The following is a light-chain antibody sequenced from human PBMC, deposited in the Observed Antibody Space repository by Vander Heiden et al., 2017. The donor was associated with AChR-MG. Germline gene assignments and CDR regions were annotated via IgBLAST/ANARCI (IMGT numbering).Light chain of an antibody. Sequence: SYELTQPPSVSVSPGQTASITCSGDKLGDKYACWYQQKPGQSPVLVIYEDNKRPSGIPERFSGSNSGNTATLTIGGTQALDEADYYCQAWGSYKVVFGGGTKLTVL. V-gene: IGLV3-1*01. CDR3: QAWGSYKVV. CDR1: KLGDKY. J-gene: IGLJ2*01. CDR2: EDN.